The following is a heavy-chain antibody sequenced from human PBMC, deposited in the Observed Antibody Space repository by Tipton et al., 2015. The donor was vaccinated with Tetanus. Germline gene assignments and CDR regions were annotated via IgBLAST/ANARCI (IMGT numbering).Heavy chain of an antibody. CDR1: GGSISSSPYF. CDR2: IYYSGGT. CDR3: ARGHGHYDSSGYPNTPTQRTRYFDY. D-gene: IGHD3-22*01. J-gene: IGHJ4*02. V-gene: IGHV4-31*03. Sequence: TLSLTCTVSGGSISSSPYFWNWIRQQPGKGPEWIGYIYYSGGTFYNPSLSGRVTISVDTSKNQFSLKMNSVTAADTAVYYCARGHGHYDSSGYPNTPTQRTRYFDYWGQGTLVTVSS.